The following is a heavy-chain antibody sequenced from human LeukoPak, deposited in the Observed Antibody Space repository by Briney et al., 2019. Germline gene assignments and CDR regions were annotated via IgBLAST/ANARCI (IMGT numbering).Heavy chain of an antibody. Sequence: GGSLRLSCAASGFTFSSHWMYWVRQAPGKGLVWVSRINSDGRSTNYADSAKGRFTISRDNAKNTLYLQMNSLRAEDTAVYYCARGLGGYSYEPWGQGTLVTVSS. V-gene: IGHV3-74*01. J-gene: IGHJ4*02. D-gene: IGHD5-24*01. CDR1: GFTFSSHW. CDR3: ARGLGGYSYEP. CDR2: INSDGRST.